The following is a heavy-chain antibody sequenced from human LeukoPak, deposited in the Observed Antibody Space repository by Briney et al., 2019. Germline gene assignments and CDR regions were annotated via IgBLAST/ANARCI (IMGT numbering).Heavy chain of an antibody. D-gene: IGHD6-19*01. CDR3: AKGSYSSGRYSSDY. J-gene: IGHJ4*02. Sequence: GGSLRLSCAASGFTFSSYAMSWVRQAPGKGLEWVSAISGSGGSTYYADSVKGRFTISRDNSKNTLYLQMNSLRAEDTAVYYCAKGSYSSGRYSSDYWGQGTLVTVSS. V-gene: IGHV3-23*01. CDR2: ISGSGGST. CDR1: GFTFSSYA.